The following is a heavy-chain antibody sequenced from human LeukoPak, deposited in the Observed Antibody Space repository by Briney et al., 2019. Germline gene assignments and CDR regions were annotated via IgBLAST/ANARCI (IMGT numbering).Heavy chain of an antibody. Sequence: GGSLRLSCAASGFTSSSYGMHWVRQAPGKGLEWVAFIRYDGSNKYYADSVKGRFTISRDNSKNTLYLQMNSLRAEDTAVYYCAKLNVWGSYRSYDAFDIWGQGTMVTVSS. CDR2: IRYDGSNK. V-gene: IGHV3-30*02. CDR3: AKLNVWGSYRSYDAFDI. CDR1: GFTSSSYG. J-gene: IGHJ3*02. D-gene: IGHD3-16*02.